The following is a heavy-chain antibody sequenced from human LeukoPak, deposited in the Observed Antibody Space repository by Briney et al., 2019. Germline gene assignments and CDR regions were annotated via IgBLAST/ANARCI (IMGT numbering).Heavy chain of an antibody. CDR2: SDPEDGET. V-gene: IGHV1-24*01. CDR3: ATSPTYYYGSGSYYNVSWFDP. D-gene: IGHD3-10*01. CDR1: GYTLTELS. Sequence: ASVKVSCKVSGYTLTELSMHWVRQAPGKGLEGMGGSDPEDGETIYAQKFQGRVTMTEDTSTDTAYMELSSLRSEDTAVYYCATSPTYYYGSGSYYNVSWFDPWGQGTLVTVSS. J-gene: IGHJ5*02.